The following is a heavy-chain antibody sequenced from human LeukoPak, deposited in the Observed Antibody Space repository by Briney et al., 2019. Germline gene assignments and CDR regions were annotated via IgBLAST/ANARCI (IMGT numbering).Heavy chain of an antibody. J-gene: IGHJ4*02. V-gene: IGHV3-30*04. CDR2: ISYDGSNQ. Sequence: AGGSLRLSCAASGFTFSSYAMDWVRQAPGKGLEWVAVISYDGSNQHKADSVRGRFSISRDNSKNSLYLQMNSLRSEDTAMYYCAKESGKFDYWGQGTLVAVSS. CDR1: GFTFSSYA. CDR3: AKESGKFDY.